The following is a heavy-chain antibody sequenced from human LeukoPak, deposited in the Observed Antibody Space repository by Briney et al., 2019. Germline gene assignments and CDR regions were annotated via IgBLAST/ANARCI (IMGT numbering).Heavy chain of an antibody. V-gene: IGHV3-23*01. D-gene: IGHD6-13*01. CDR3: AKDQDSSWYINWFDP. J-gene: IGHJ5*02. Sequence: QPGGSLRLSCAASGFTFSSYAMSWVRQAPGKGLEWVSAISGSGGSTYYAGSVKGRFTISRDNSKNTLYLQMNSLRAEDTAVYYCAKDQDSSWYINWFDPWGQGTLVTVSS. CDR1: GFTFSSYA. CDR2: ISGSGGST.